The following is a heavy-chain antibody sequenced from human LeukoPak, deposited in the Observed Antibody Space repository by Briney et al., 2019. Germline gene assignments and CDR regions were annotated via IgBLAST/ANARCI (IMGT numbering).Heavy chain of an antibody. J-gene: IGHJ6*02. CDR1: GYSFTGYY. V-gene: IGHV1-2*02. CDR3: ARGGPSPSSLYYGMDV. D-gene: IGHD6-6*01. Sequence: GASVKVSCKASGYSFTGYYIHWVRQAPGQGLEWMGWINPNSGTTNSAQRFQGRVTMTRDTPVSTAYMELSRLRSDDTAVYYCARGGPSPSSLYYGMDVWGQGTTVTVSS. CDR2: INPNSGTT.